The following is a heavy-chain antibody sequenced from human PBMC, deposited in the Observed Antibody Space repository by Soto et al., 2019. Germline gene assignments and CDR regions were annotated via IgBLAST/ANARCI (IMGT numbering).Heavy chain of an antibody. Sequence: ATLSLLSTVHGGSFSDDYWSWIGHPPGKGLEWNGEINHSGSTNYNPSLKSRVTISVDTSKNQFSLKLSSVTAADTAVYYCARVYYDTSAHETGGAFDIWGQGTLVTVSS. CDR1: GGSFSDDY. CDR3: ARVYYDTSAHETGGAFDI. V-gene: IGHV4-34*01. J-gene: IGHJ3*02. D-gene: IGHD3-22*01. CDR2: INHSGST.